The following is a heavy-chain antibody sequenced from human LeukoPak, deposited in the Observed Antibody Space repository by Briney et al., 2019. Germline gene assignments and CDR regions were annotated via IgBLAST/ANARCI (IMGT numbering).Heavy chain of an antibody. V-gene: IGHV4-34*01. CDR1: GGSFSGYY. CDR3: ARGGNSGSTPFDY. Sequence: SETLSLTCAVYGGSFSGYYWSWIRQPPGKGLEWIGEINHSGSTNYNPSLKSRVTISVDTSKNQFSLKLSSVTAADTAVYYCARGGNSGSTPFDYWGQGTLVTVPS. D-gene: IGHD3-10*01. CDR2: INHSGST. J-gene: IGHJ4*02.